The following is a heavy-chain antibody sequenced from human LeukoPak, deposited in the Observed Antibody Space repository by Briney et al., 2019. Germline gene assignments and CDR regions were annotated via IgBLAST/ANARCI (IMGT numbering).Heavy chain of an antibody. V-gene: IGHV3-23*01. Sequence: GGSLRLSCAASGLTFRNYAMSWVRQAPGKGLEWVSVICANDGNTYYADAVKGRFTISRDNSKDTLYLQMDSLRAEDTAVYYCAKGSGSSCYSPCDYWGQGILVTVSS. D-gene: IGHD2-15*01. CDR3: AKGSGSSCYSPCDY. CDR1: GLTFRNYA. CDR2: ICANDGNT. J-gene: IGHJ4*02.